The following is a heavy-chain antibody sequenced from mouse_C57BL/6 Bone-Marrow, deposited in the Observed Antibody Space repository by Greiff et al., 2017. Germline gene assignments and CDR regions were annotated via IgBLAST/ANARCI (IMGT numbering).Heavy chain of an antibody. CDR3: ARALTGGDY. J-gene: IGHJ2*01. Sequence: QVHVKQSGAELVRPGTSVKVSCKASGYAFTNYFIEWVKQRPGQGLEWIGVINPGSGGTNYNEKFKGKATLTADKSSSPAYMQLSSLTSEDAAVYFCARALTGGDYWGQGTTLTVSS. CDR1: GYAFTNYF. CDR2: INPGSGGT. D-gene: IGHD4-1*01. V-gene: IGHV1-54*01.